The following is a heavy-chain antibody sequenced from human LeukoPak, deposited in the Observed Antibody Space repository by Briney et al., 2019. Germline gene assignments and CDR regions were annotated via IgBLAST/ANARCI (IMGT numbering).Heavy chain of an antibody. J-gene: IGHJ6*02. CDR2: ISAYNGNT. D-gene: IGHD2-2*01. CDR1: GYTFTSYG. Sequence: ASVRVSCKAPGYTFTSYGISWVRQAPGQGLEWMGWISAYNGNTNYAQKLQGRVTMTTDTSTSTAYMELRSLRSDDTAVYYCTYSSTSSPLYYYYGMDVWGQGTTVTVSS. V-gene: IGHV1-18*01. CDR3: TYSSTSSPLYYYYGMDV.